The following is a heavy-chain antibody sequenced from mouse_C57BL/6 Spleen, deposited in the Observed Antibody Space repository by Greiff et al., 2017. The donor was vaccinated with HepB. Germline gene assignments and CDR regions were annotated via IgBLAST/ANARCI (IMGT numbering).Heavy chain of an antibody. CDR2: IYPGSGST. CDR3: ARSPYGIAWFAY. D-gene: IGHD2-1*01. Sequence: QVQLQQPGAELVKPGASVKMSCKASGYTFTSYWITWVKQRPGQGLEWIGDIYPGSGSTNYNEKFKSKATLTVDTSSSTAYMQLSSLTSEDSAVYYCARSPYGIAWFAYWGQGTTLTVSS. V-gene: IGHV1-55*01. J-gene: IGHJ2*01. CDR1: GYTFTSYW.